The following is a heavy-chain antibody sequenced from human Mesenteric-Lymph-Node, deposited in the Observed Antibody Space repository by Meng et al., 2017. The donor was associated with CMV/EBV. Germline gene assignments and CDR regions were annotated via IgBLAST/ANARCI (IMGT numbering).Heavy chain of an antibody. CDR1: GGTFSSYT. J-gene: IGHJ5*02. V-gene: IGHV1-69*02. D-gene: IGHD6-13*01. CDR3: AVGIAAAGSRWFDP. CDR2: IIPILGIA. Sequence: QVQLVQSGAAVKKPGSSVKVSCKASGGTFSSYTISWVRQAPGQGLEWMGRIIPILGIANYAQKFQGRVTITADKSTSTAYMELSSLRSEDTAVYYCAVGIAAAGSRWFDPWGQGTLVTVSS.